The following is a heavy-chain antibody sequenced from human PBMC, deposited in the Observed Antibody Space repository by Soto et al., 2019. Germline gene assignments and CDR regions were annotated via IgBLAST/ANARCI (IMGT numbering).Heavy chain of an antibody. CDR3: AHQGGGYYYYGMDV. CDR2: IYWDDDK. V-gene: IGHV2-5*02. Sequence: QITLKESGPTLVKPTQTLTLTCTFSGFSLSTSGVGVGWICQPPGKALEWLALIYWDDDKRYSPSLKSRLTITKDTSKNQVVLTMTNMDPVDTATYYCAHQGGGYYYYGMDVWGQGTTVTVSS. J-gene: IGHJ6*02. CDR1: GFSLSTSGVG.